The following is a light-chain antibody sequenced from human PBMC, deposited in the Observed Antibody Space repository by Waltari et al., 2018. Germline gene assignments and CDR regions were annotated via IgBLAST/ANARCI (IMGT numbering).Light chain of an antibody. CDR2: DVT. V-gene: IGLV2-11*01. Sequence: QSALTQPRPVSGSPGPSVTISCTGTSRDVGGYDYVSWYQHHPGKAPKLMICDVTKRPSGVPDRFSGSKSGNTASLTISGLQAEDEADYYCCSYAGSYTHVVFGGGTKLTVL. CDR3: CSYAGSYTHVV. CDR1: SRDVGGYDY. J-gene: IGLJ2*01.